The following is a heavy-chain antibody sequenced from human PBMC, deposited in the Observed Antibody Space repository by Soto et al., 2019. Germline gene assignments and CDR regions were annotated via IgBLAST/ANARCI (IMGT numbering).Heavy chain of an antibody. Sequence: PSETLSLTCTVSGGSISSSSYYWGWIRQPPGKGLEWIGSIYYSGSTYYNPSLKSRVTISVDTSKNQFSLKLSPGTAAAPAVYYCARQGIAVEGGFDPGAREPWSPSPQ. CDR2: IYYSGST. CDR3: ARQGIAVEGGFDP. V-gene: IGHV4-39*01. D-gene: IGHD6-19*01. CDR1: GGSISSSSYY. J-gene: IGHJ5*02.